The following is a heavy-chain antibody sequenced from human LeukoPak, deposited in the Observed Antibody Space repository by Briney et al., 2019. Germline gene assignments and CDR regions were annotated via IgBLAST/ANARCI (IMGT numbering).Heavy chain of an antibody. D-gene: IGHD3-10*01. V-gene: IGHV4-34*01. Sequence: SETLSLTCAVYGGSFSGYYWSWIRQPPGKGLEWIGEINHSGSTNYNPSLKSRVTISVDTSKNQFSLKLSSVTAADTAVYYCASGSPGSGIYVASIWGRGTLVTVSS. CDR3: ASGSPGSGIYVASI. J-gene: IGHJ4*02. CDR2: INHSGST. CDR1: GGSFSGYY.